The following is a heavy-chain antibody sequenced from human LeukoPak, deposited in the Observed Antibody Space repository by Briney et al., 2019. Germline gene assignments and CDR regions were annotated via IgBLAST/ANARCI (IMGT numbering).Heavy chain of an antibody. V-gene: IGHV3-7*01. J-gene: IGHJ4*02. D-gene: IGHD6-6*01. CDR2: IKQDGSEE. CDR1: GFTFSSYW. Sequence: PGGSLRLSCAASGFTFSSYWMSWVRQAPGKGLEWVANIKQDGSEEYYVDSVKGRFTISRDNAKNSLYLQMNSLRAEDTAVYYCATGGGSSSRFGGYWGQGTLVTVSS. CDR3: ATGGGSSSRFGGY.